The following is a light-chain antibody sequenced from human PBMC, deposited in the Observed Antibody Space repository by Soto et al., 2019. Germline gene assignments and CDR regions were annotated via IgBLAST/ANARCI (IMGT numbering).Light chain of an antibody. CDR1: QSVSSSY. Sequence: EIVLTQSPGTLSLSPGERATLSCRASQSVSSSYLAWYQQKPGQAPRLLIYGSSSRATGIPDRFSGSGSGTVFTLTISILEPEDFAVYYCPQYGRSPRSTFGGGTKVEIK. J-gene: IGKJ4*01. CDR2: GSS. CDR3: PQYGRSPRST. V-gene: IGKV3-20*01.